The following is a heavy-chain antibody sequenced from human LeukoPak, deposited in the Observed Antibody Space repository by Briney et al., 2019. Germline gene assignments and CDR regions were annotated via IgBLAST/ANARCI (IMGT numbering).Heavy chain of an antibody. J-gene: IGHJ4*02. D-gene: IGHD3-22*01. CDR1: GYSFTSYW. CDR3: ARLGPYDSSGYSLDY. V-gene: IGHV5-10-1*01. CDR2: IDPSDSYT. Sequence: GESLKISCKGSGYSFTSYWISWVRQMPGKGLEWMGRIDPSDSYTNYSPSFQGHVTISADKSISTAYLQWSSLKASDTAVYYCARLGPYDSSGYSLDYWGQGTLVTVSS.